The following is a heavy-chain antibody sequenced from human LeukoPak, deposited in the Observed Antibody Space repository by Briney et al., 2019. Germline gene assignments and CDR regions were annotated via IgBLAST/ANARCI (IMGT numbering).Heavy chain of an antibody. CDR2: ISSSSSYI. V-gene: IGHV3-21*01. J-gene: IGHJ4*02. CDR1: GFTFSIYS. D-gene: IGHD4-11*01. Sequence: GGSLRLSCAASGFTFSIYSMNSVRQAPGTALEWVSSISSSSSYIYYADSLTGRFTISRDNAMNSLYLQMNSLRAEDTAVYYCARLQYQIDYWGQGTLVTVSS. CDR3: ARLQYQIDY.